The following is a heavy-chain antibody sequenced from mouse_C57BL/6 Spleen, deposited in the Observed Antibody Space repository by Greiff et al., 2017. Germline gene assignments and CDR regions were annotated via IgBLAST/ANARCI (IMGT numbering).Heavy chain of an antibody. CDR2: LSSGSSTI. J-gene: IGHJ2*01. CDR1: GFTFSDYE. V-gene: IGHV5-17*01. D-gene: IGHD4-1*01. Sequence: EVKLVESGRGLVKPGGSLKLTCAASGFTFSDYEFRWFAYLSSGSSTIYYADTVKGRFTISRDNAKNTLFLQMTSMRSEDTAMDYCARGRNWYFFDCWGQGTTHAGSS. CDR3: ARGRNWYFFDC.